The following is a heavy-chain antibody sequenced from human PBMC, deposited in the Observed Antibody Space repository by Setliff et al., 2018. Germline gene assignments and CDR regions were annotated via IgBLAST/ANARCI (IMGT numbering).Heavy chain of an antibody. CDR1: GFTFSSYS. J-gene: IGHJ4*02. V-gene: IGHV3-48*04. CDR2: ISTSSTAI. D-gene: IGHD1-26*01. Sequence: GGSLRLSCAASGFTFSSYSMNWVRQAPGKGLEWIAYISTSSTAIFYADSVKGRFTISRDNAKNSLYLQMNSLGAEDTAVYYCARGGGVYSGNYLIDYWGQGTLVTVSS. CDR3: ARGGGVYSGNYLIDY.